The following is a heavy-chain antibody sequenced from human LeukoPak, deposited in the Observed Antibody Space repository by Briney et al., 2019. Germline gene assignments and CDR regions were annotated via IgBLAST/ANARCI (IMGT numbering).Heavy chain of an antibody. CDR3: AKKEGAPSPSGNMDA. CDR2: TIGSGATT. Sequence: GGSLRLSCAASGFTLSDFAMSWVRQAPGKGLEWVSGTIGSGATTFYADSVKGRFTISRDNSKNTLFLQMNSLRAEDTATYYWAKKEGAPSPSGNMDAGGKGPTFTVSS. D-gene: IGHD4/OR15-4a*01. V-gene: IGHV3-23*01. J-gene: IGHJ6*03. CDR1: GFTLSDFA.